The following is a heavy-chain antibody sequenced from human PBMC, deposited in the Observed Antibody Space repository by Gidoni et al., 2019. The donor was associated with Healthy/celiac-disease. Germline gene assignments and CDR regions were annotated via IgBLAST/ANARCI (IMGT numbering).Heavy chain of an antibody. CDR2: INHSGST. J-gene: IGHJ4*02. D-gene: IGHD4-17*01. CDR3: AAAVTDYFDY. V-gene: IGHV4-34*01. Sequence: QVQLQQWGAGLLKPSETLSLTCAVYGGSFSGYYWSWIRQPPGKGLEWIGEINHSGSTNYNPSLKSRVTISVDTSKNQFSLKLSSVTAADTAVYYCAAAVTDYFDYWGQGTLVTVSS. CDR1: GGSFSGYY.